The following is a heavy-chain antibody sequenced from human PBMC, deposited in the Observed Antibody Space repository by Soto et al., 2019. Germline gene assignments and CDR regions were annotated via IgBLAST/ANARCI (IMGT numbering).Heavy chain of an antibody. V-gene: IGHV3-23*01. Sequence: GGSLRLSCEASGFNFKKFAVGWVRQAPGEGLEWVSGISCCSGSTFYADSVKGRFSLARDDSKNTLSLQLNSLRVEDTAHYYCAKADGEQWLIPHLDNWGQGTQVTVSS. D-gene: IGHD6-19*01. CDR2: ISCCSGST. J-gene: IGHJ1*01. CDR1: GFNFKKFA. CDR3: AKADGEQWLIPHLDN.